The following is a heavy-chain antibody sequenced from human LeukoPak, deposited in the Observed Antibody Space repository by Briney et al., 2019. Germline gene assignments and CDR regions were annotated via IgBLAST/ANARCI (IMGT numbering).Heavy chain of an antibody. CDR3: ARDGTPLAAASDAFDI. J-gene: IGHJ3*02. Sequence: GGSLRLSCAASGFTFSSYWMSWFRQAPGKGLEWVANIKQDGSEKHYVDSVKGRFTISRDNAKNSLYLQMNSLRAEDTAVYYCARDGTPLAAASDAFDIWGQGTMVTVSS. D-gene: IGHD6-13*01. CDR1: GFTFSSYW. V-gene: IGHV3-7*01. CDR2: IKQDGSEK.